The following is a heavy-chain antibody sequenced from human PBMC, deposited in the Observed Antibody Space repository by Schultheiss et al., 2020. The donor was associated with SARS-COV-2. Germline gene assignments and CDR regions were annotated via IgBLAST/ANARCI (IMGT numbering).Heavy chain of an antibody. Sequence: SCADSGFTLRSYAMRWVRQAPGKGLEWVSAISGSGGSTYYADSVKGRFTISRDNSKNTLYLQMNSLRAEDTAVYYCAKAGGGSRSYWGQGTLVTVSS. J-gene: IGHJ4*02. CDR2: ISGSGGST. CDR3: AKAGGGSRSY. CDR1: GFTLRSYA. V-gene: IGHV3-23*01. D-gene: IGHD2-2*01.